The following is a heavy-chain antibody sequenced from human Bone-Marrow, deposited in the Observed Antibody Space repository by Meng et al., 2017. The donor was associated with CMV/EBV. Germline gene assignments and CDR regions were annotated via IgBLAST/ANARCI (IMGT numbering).Heavy chain of an antibody. J-gene: IGHJ5*02. D-gene: IGHD1/OR15-1a*01. V-gene: IGHV3-30*04. CDR3: ARGEQISRS. Sequence: GGSLRLSCVASGFTFSSFAMHWVRQAPGKGLEWVAVISYDGSHEHYADSVKGRFTISRDNSRNTLYLQMNSLRAEDTAVYYCARGEQISRSWGQGTLVTVSS. CDR2: ISYDGSHE. CDR1: GFTFSSFA.